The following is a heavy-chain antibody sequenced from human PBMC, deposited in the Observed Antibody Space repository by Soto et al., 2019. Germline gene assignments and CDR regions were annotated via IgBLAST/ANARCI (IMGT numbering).Heavy chain of an antibody. J-gene: IGHJ5*02. CDR2: IRSKTDGGTT. Sequence: PGGSLRLSCAASGFTFSNAWMSWVRQAPGKGLEWVGRIRSKTDGGTTDYAAPVKGRFTISRDDSKDTLYLQVNSLKTEDTAVYYCKWDLEASDPWGQGTLVTVSS. CDR3: KWDLEASDP. V-gene: IGHV3-15*01. D-gene: IGHD1-26*01. CDR1: GFTFSNAW.